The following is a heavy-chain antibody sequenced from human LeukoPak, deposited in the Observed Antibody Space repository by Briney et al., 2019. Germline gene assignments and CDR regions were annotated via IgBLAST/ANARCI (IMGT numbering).Heavy chain of an antibody. V-gene: IGHV3-7*03. D-gene: IGHD1-14*01. CDR3: VKEDRSLQTY. CDR1: GFMFSSNW. J-gene: IGHJ4*02. Sequence: GGSLRLSCAASGFMFSSNWMSWVRLAPGKGLEWVANIKEDGTETYYVDSVKGRFTISRDNAKNSLYLQMNSLSVEDTAVYYCVKEDRSLQTYWGQGTLVTVSS. CDR2: IKEDGTET.